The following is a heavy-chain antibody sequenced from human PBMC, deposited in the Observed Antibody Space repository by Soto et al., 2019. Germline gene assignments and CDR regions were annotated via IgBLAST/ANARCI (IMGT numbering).Heavy chain of an antibody. CDR2: ISAYNGNT. Sequence: ASVKVSCKASGYTFTSYGISWVRQAPGQGLEWMGWISAYNGNTNYAQKLQGRVTMTTDTSTSTAYMELNSLRADDTAVYYCARDRWIGGYSSSSPFGPWGQGTLVTVSS. V-gene: IGHV1-18*01. CDR1: GYTFTSYG. D-gene: IGHD6-6*01. J-gene: IGHJ5*02. CDR3: ARDRWIGGYSSSSPFGP.